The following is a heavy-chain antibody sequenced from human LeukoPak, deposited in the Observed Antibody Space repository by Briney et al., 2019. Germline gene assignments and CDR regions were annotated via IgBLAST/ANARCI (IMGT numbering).Heavy chain of an antibody. D-gene: IGHD6-19*01. V-gene: IGHV3-21*06. J-gene: IGHJ4*02. Sequence: GQXPXXGGXGFSSVIGTSQYISSPDSVRGRFTISRDNAKNTVYLQMNSLRAEDTAVYYCARWYSSGWYSDYWGQGTLVTVSS. CDR3: ARWYSSGWYSDY. CDR2: VIGTSQYI.